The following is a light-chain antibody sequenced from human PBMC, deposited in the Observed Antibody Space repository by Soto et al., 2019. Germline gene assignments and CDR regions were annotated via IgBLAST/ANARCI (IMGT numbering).Light chain of an antibody. CDR1: SSDFGGYNY. Sequence: QSVLTQPPSASGSPGQSVTISCTGTSSDFGGYNYVSWYQQHPGKAPKLMIYEVSQRPSGVPDRFSGSKSGNTASLTVSGLQAEDEADYYCSSYAGSNNLYVFGTGTKV. CDR2: EVS. V-gene: IGLV2-8*01. CDR3: SSYAGSNNLYV. J-gene: IGLJ1*01.